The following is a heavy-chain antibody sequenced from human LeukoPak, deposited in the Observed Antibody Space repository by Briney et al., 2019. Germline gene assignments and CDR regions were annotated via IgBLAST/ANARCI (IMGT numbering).Heavy chain of an antibody. CDR2: INHSGST. CDR3: AGGPNIFRYFDWLLKY. Sequence: SETLSLTCAVYGGSFSGYYWSWIRQPPGKGLEWIGEINHSGSTNYNPSLKSRVTISVDTSKNQFSLKLSSVTAADTAVYYCAGGPNIFRYFDWLLKYWGQGTLVTVSS. V-gene: IGHV4-34*01. J-gene: IGHJ4*02. D-gene: IGHD3-9*01. CDR1: GGSFSGYY.